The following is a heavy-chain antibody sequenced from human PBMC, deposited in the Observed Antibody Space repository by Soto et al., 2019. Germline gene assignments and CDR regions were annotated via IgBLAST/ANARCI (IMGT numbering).Heavy chain of an antibody. CDR3: ARAGQKWYFDL. Sequence: QVQLVQSGAEVKKPGASVKVSCQASGYTFTSYYIHWVRQAPGQGLEWMGSINPNSGATYFAQKLQGWVTMSRDTSISTADMELSRLRSDDTAVYYCARAGQKWYFDLWGRGTLVTVSS. CDR1: GYTFTSYY. V-gene: IGHV1-2*04. CDR2: INPNSGAT. J-gene: IGHJ2*01.